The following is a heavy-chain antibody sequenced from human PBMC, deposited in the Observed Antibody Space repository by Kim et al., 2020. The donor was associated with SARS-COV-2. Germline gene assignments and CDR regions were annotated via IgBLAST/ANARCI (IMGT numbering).Heavy chain of an antibody. Sequence: GGSLRLSCAASGFTFSSFAMSWVRQAPGKGLEWVSTIRSSDGRTHYADSVKGRFTISRDSSKNMLYLQMNSLRDEDKALYYCAKDITYHYDTSGYSFDYWGQGTLVTISS. V-gene: IGHV3-23*01. D-gene: IGHD3-22*01. J-gene: IGHJ4*02. CDR2: IRSSDGRT. CDR1: GFTFSSFA. CDR3: AKDITYHYDTSGYSFDY.